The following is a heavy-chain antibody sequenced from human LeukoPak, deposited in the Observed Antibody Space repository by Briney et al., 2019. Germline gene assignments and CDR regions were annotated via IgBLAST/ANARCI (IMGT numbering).Heavy chain of an antibody. D-gene: IGHD2-15*01. CDR3: AKNGDRGAYCSGGTCYPYYYYYMDV. V-gene: IGHV3-21*04. J-gene: IGHJ6*03. CDR1: RFTFSSYS. CDR2: ISSSGSYI. Sequence: GGSVRLSCAASRFTFSSYSMNWVRQAPGKGLEWVSSISSSGSYIYYADSVKGRFTISRDNSKNTLYLQMNSLRAEDTAVYYCAKNGDRGAYCSGGTCYPYYYYYMDVWGKGTTVTISS.